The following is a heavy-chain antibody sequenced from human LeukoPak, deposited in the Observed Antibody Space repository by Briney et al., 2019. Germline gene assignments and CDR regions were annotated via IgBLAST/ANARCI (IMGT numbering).Heavy chain of an antibody. V-gene: IGHV3-23*01. CDR2: VSGRGGIT. J-gene: IGHJ4*02. D-gene: IGHD5-18*01. CDR1: GFTFNTYV. Sequence: GGSLRLSCAASGFTFNTYVMSWVRQAPGKGLEWVSCVSGRGGITYNAASVKGRFTISRDNSKNTLFFQMNSLRAEDTAVYYCAKGNSALAPQALDYWGQGTLVTVSS. CDR3: AKGNSALAPQALDY.